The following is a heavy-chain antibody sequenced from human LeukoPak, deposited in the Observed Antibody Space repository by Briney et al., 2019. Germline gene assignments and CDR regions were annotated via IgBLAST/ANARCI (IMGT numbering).Heavy chain of an antibody. CDR1: GFTFSSYG. Sequence: GGSLRLSCAASGFTFSSYGMHWVRQAPGKGLEWVAFIRYDGSNKYYADSVKGRFTISRDNAKNTLDLQMNSLRAEDTAVYYCSSSLYSRGWSLNSGAFDIWGQGTMVTVSS. CDR3: SSSLYSRGWSLNSGAFDI. CDR2: IRYDGSNK. J-gene: IGHJ3*02. V-gene: IGHV3-30*02. D-gene: IGHD6-19*01.